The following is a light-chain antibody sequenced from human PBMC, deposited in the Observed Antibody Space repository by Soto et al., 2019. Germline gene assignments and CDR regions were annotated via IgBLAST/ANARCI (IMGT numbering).Light chain of an antibody. CDR1: SSDVGSYNL. Sequence: QSALTQPASVSGSPGQSITISCTGTSSDVGSYNLVSWHQQHPGKAPKLMIYEGTKRPSGVSYRFSASKSGNTASLTISGLQAEDEADYYCCSYAGSSTYVFGTGTKLTVL. CDR3: CSYAGSSTYV. J-gene: IGLJ1*01. CDR2: EGT. V-gene: IGLV2-23*01.